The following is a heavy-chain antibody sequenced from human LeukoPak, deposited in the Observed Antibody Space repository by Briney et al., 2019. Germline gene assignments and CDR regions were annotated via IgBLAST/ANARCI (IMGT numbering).Heavy chain of an antibody. Sequence: GGSLRLSCAASGFTFSSYAMSWVCQAPGKGLEWVSAISGSGGSTYYADSVKGRFTISRDNSKNTLYLQMNSLRAEDTAVYYCAKEGLRYFDWLFDFDYWGQGTLVTVSS. CDR3: AKEGLRYFDWLFDFDY. D-gene: IGHD3-9*01. V-gene: IGHV3-23*01. CDR2: ISGSGGST. J-gene: IGHJ4*02. CDR1: GFTFSSYA.